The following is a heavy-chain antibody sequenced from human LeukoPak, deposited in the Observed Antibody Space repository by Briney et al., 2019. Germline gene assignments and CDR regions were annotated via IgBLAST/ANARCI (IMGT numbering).Heavy chain of an antibody. V-gene: IGHV4-34*01. CDR2: INHSGST. CDR3: ARERRPTYYDFWSGYYI. Sequence: SETLSLTCAVYGGSFSGYYWSWIRQPPGKGLEWIGEINHSGSTNYNPSLTSRVTISVDTSKNQLSLKLSSVTAADTAVYYCARERRPTYYDFWSGYYIWGQGTLVTVSS. CDR1: GGSFSGYY. J-gene: IGHJ4*02. D-gene: IGHD3-3*01.